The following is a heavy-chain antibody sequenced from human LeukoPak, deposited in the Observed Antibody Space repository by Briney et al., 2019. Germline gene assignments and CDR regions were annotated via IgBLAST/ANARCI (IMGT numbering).Heavy chain of an antibody. CDR2: IYTIGST. Sequence: KASETLSLTCTVSGGPISSYYWSWIRQPAGKGLGWIGRIYTIGSTNYNPSLKSRVTMSVDTSKNQFSLKLSSVTAADTAVYYCARRRDHYYFDYWGQGTLVTVSS. CDR1: GGPISSYY. J-gene: IGHJ4*02. V-gene: IGHV4-4*07. CDR3: ARRRDHYYFDY.